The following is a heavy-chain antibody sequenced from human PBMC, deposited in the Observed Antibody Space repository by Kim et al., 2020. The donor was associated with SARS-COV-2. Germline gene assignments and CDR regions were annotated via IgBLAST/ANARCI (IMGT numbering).Heavy chain of an antibody. Sequence: GGSLRLSCAASGFTFSSYEMNWVRQAPGKGLEWVSYISSSGSTIYYADSVKGRFTISRDNAKNSLYLQMNSLRAEDTAVYYCARERIFKGTYGMDVWGQGTTVTVSS. CDR1: GFTFSSYE. CDR3: ARERIFKGTYGMDV. CDR2: ISSSGSTI. J-gene: IGHJ6*02. V-gene: IGHV3-48*03. D-gene: IGHD3-3*01.